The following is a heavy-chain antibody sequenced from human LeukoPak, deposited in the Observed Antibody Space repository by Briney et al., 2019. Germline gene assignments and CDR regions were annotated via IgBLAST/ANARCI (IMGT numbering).Heavy chain of an antibody. J-gene: IGHJ4*02. Sequence: GRSLRLSCAVSGITLSNYGMSWVRQAPGKGLEWVAGITDRGGRTKYADSVKGRFTISRDNSKNTLYLQMNSLRAEETAVYFCAKRGVVIRVILVGFHKEAYYFDSWGQGALVTVSS. CDR3: AKRGVVIRVILVGFHKEAYYFDS. CDR1: GITLSNYG. D-gene: IGHD3-22*01. CDR2: ITDRGGRT. V-gene: IGHV3-23*01.